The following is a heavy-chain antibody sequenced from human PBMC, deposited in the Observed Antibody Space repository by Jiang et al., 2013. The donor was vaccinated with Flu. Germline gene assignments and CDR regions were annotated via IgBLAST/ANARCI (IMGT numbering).Heavy chain of an antibody. J-gene: IGHJ4*02. D-gene: IGHD6-13*01. Sequence: QSGSELKRPGASVKISCKTSGYTFTKYPMNWVRQAPGQGLEWMGYINTITGNPTYAQAFTGRFVFSLDTSISTAYLQISSLKTDDTGMYYCSTLQPRIAAPEFWGQGALVAVSS. CDR2: INTITGNP. CDR3: STLQPRIAAPEF. V-gene: IGHV7-4-1*02. CDR1: GYTFTKYP.